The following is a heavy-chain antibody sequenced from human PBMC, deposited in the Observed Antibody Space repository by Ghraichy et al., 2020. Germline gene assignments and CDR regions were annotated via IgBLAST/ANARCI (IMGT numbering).Heavy chain of an antibody. J-gene: IGHJ4*02. V-gene: IGHV2-26*01. CDR3: ARIVDYGGNSPPYYFDY. CDR1: GFSLSNARMG. CDR2: IFSNDEK. D-gene: IGHD4-23*01. Sequence: SGPTLVKPTETLTLTCTVSGFSLSNARMGVSWIRQPPGKALEWLAHIFSNDEKSYSTSLKSRLTISKDTSKSQVVLTMTNVDPVDTATYYCARIVDYGGNSPPYYFDYWGQGTLVTVSS.